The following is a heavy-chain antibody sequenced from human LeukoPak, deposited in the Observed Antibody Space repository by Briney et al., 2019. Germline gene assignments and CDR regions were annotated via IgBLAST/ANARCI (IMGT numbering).Heavy chain of an antibody. CDR1: GGSISAYY. D-gene: IGHD2-21*01. CDR3: ARVSRLWWARDI. J-gene: IGHJ3*02. V-gene: IGHV4-34*01. Sequence: SETLSLTCAVYGGSISAYYWSWIRHPPRQGLEWIGEINHNGSTNYNPSLKSRVHITVDTSKIQFSLQLSSVSAADKAVYYCARVSRLWWARDIWCQGTMVTVSS. CDR2: INHNGST.